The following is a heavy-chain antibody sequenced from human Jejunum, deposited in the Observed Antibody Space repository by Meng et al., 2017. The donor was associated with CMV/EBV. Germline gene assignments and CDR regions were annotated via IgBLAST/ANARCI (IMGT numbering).Heavy chain of an antibody. D-gene: IGHD2-2*01. CDR3: TTDLYSSNFFDY. CDR1: GFTLTNAW. CDR2: IKSKTDGGTT. Sequence: SGFTLTNAWLGWVRQVPGKGLEWVGRIKSKTDGGTTDYAAPVKGRFTISRDDSENTLYLQMNSLKIEDTAVYYCTTDLYSSNFFDYWGQGTLVTVSS. V-gene: IGHV3-15*01. J-gene: IGHJ4*02.